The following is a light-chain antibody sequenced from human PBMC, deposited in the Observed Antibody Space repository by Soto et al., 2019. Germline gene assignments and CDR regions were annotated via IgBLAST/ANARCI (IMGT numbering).Light chain of an antibody. CDR2: EVS. CDR1: SSDVGGYNY. CDR3: SSYAGSNSQEV. Sequence: QSALTQPPSASGSAGQSVTISCTGTSSDVGGYNYVSWYQQHPGKAPKLMIYEVSKRPSGVPDRFSGSKSGNTASLTVSGLQAEDEADYYCSSYAGSNSQEVFRTGTKVTVL. J-gene: IGLJ1*01. V-gene: IGLV2-8*01.